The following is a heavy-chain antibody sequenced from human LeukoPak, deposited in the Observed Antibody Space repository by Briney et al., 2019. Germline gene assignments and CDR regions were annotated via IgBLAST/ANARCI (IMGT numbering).Heavy chain of an antibody. CDR3: ARIGYRSSSFDY. V-gene: IGHV3-33*01. CDR1: GFTFSSYD. CDR2: IWYDESNK. D-gene: IGHD6-13*01. Sequence: GGSLRLSCVASGFTFSSYDMHWVRQAPGRGLEWVAVIWYDESNKFHADSVKGRFTISRDNAKNSLYLQINSLRAEDTAVYYCARIGYRSSSFDYWGQGTLVTVSS. J-gene: IGHJ4*02.